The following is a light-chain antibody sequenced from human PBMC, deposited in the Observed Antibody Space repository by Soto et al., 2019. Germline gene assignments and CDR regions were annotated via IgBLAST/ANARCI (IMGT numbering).Light chain of an antibody. Sequence: AIQMTQSPSSLSASVGDRVTITCRASQGIRNDLGWYQQKPGRAPKLLIYAASSFQSGVPSRFSGSGSGTDFTLTISSLQPEDFSTYYCLQDYNYPRTFGQRTKLEIK. CDR3: LQDYNYPRT. CDR2: AAS. CDR1: QGIRND. J-gene: IGKJ1*01. V-gene: IGKV1-6*01.